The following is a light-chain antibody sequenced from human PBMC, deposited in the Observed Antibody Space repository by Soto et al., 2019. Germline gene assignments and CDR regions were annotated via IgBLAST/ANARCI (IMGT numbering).Light chain of an antibody. CDR1: QSVRSH. J-gene: IGKJ4*01. CDR2: GES. Sequence: EIVMTQSPATLSLSPGDRATLSCRASQSVRSHLAWFQQKPGKTPRLLIFGESTRDTGVPARFSGRGSGTEFTLLISRLQSEDFEVYYCQQYNNWPLTFGGGTKVDIK. V-gene: IGKV3-15*01. CDR3: QQYNNWPLT.